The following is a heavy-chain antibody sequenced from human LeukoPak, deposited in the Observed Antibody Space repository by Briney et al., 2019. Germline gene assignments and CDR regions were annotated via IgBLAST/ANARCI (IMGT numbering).Heavy chain of an antibody. Sequence: KPSETLSLTCAVYGGSFSGYYWSWIRQPPGKGLEWIGEINHSGSTNYNPSLKSRVTISVDTSKNQFSLKLSSVTAADTAVYYCASGYDSRFNWFDPWGQGTLVTVSS. CDR1: GGSFSGYY. CDR2: INHSGST. D-gene: IGHD3-22*01. V-gene: IGHV4-34*01. CDR3: ASGYDSRFNWFDP. J-gene: IGHJ5*02.